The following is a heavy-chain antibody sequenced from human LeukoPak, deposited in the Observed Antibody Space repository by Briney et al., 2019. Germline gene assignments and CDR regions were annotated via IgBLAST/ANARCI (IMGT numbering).Heavy chain of an antibody. V-gene: IGHV3-30-3*01. CDR3: ARDQGYCSGGSCLYYFDY. CDR2: ISYDGSDK. CDR1: GFTFSSYA. J-gene: IGHJ4*02. D-gene: IGHD2-15*01. Sequence: PGRSLRLSCAASGFTFSSYAMHWVRQAPGKGLEWVAVISYDGSDKYYADSVKGRFTISGDNSKNTLYLQMNSLTTEDTAVYYCARDQGYCSGGSCLYYFDYWGQGTLVTVSS.